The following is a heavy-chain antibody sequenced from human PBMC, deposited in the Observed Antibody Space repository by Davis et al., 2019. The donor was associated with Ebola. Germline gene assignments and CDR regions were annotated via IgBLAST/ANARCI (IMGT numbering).Heavy chain of an antibody. D-gene: IGHD2-2*01. V-gene: IGHV5-10-1*01. Sequence: GESLKISCQGSGYSFTSYWISWVRQMPGKGLEWMGRIDPSDSYTNYSPSFQGHVTISADKSISTAYLQWSSLKASDTAMYYCARDVLVPAANYYYGMDVWGQGTTVTVSS. CDR1: GYSFTSYW. CDR3: ARDVLVPAANYYYGMDV. CDR2: IDPSDSYT. J-gene: IGHJ6*02.